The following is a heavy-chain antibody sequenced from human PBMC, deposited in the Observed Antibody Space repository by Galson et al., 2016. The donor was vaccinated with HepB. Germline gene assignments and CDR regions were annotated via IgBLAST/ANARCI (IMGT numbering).Heavy chain of an antibody. CDR3: VRTITPAPIPLFVY. V-gene: IGHV3-74*01. CDR1: GFTFSNFW. D-gene: IGHD3-10*01. Sequence: SLRLSCAASGFTFSNFWMHWVRQAPGKGLVWVSRIKSDGETADYADSVKGRFTISRDNAKNMLSLQMESLRAEDTAVYYCVRTITPAPIPLFVYWGQGTLVTVSS. CDR2: IKSDGETA. J-gene: IGHJ4*02.